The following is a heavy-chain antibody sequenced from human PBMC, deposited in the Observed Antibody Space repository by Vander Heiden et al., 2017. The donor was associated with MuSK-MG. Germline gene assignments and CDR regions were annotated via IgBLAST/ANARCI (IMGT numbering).Heavy chain of an antibody. Sequence: EVQLVESGGGLVQPGRSLRLSCAASGFTFDDYAMHWVRQAPGKGLEWVSGISWNSGSIGDADSVKGRFTISRDNAKNSLYLQMNSLRAEDTALYYCAKETQGRWYSSGWYYFDYWGQGTLVTVSS. J-gene: IGHJ4*02. V-gene: IGHV3-9*01. CDR2: ISWNSGSI. D-gene: IGHD6-19*01. CDR3: AKETQGRWYSSGWYYFDY. CDR1: GFTFDDYA.